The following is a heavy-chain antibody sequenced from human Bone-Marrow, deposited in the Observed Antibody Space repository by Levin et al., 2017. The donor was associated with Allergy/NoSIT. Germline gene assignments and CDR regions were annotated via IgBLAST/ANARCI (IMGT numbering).Heavy chain of an antibody. Sequence: GESLKISCVASGFIFSSYEMNWVRQAPGKGLEWVSFISDSGTTTFYADSVKGRVTIFRDNAKNSLYLQMNSLRAEDTAVYYCAREVAAAGTSWGMDVWGQGTTVTVSS. D-gene: IGHD6-13*01. CDR2: ISDSGTTT. J-gene: IGHJ6*02. V-gene: IGHV3-48*03. CDR1: GFIFSSYE. CDR3: AREVAAAGTSWGMDV.